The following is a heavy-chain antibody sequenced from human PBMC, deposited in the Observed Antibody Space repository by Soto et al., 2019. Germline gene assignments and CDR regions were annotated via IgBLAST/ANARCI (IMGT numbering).Heavy chain of an antibody. CDR2: ILYDGSIK. J-gene: IGHJ5*02. V-gene: IGHV3-30-3*01. Sequence: GGTLRLSCAGSGFTFSNYAVNWVRQAPGKGLEWVAVILYDGSIKHYADALKSRFTVSRDNSKNTVYLHMNSLTAEDTATYYCARDASVAAINWFDPWGQGTLVTVSS. CDR3: ARDASVAAINWFDP. CDR1: GFTFSNYA. D-gene: IGHD6-6*01.